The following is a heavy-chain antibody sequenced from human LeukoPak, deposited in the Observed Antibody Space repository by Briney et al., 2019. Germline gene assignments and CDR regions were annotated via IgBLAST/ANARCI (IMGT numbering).Heavy chain of an antibody. Sequence: SETLSLTCAVYGGSFSGYYWSWIRQPPGKGLEWIGEINHSGSTNYNPSLKSRVTISVDTSKNQFSLKLSSVTAADTAVYYCARGLLTTGGDFDYWGQGTLVTVSS. V-gene: IGHV4-34*01. J-gene: IGHJ4*02. CDR1: GGSFSGYY. D-gene: IGHD4-11*01. CDR3: ARGLLTTGGDFDY. CDR2: INHSGST.